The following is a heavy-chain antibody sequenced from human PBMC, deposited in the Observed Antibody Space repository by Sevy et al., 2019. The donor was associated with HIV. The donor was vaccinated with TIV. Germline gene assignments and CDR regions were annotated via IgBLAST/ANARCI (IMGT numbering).Heavy chain of an antibody. Sequence: GGSLRLSCVASGFTFSDHYMEWVRQAPGKGLEWVGRTRNKADGYTTEYAASVKGRFTISINESKNSLYVQMNSLKAEDRAVYYCATHGGIAAAGRVFDYWGQGTLVTVSS. CDR3: ATHGGIAAAGRVFDY. J-gene: IGHJ4*02. D-gene: IGHD6-13*01. V-gene: IGHV3-72*01. CDR1: GFTFSDHY. CDR2: TRNKADGYTT.